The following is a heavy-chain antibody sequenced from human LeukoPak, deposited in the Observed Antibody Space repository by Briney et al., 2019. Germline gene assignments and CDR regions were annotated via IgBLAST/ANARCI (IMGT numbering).Heavy chain of an antibody. D-gene: IGHD3-10*01. CDR1: GGSISSGDYY. V-gene: IGHV4-30-4*08. Sequence: SETLSLTCTVSGGSISSGDYYWSWIRQPPGKGLKWIGYIYYSGSTYYNPSLKSRVTISVDTSKNQFSLKLSSVTAADTAVYYCASRPYYYAFDYWGQGTLVTVSS. J-gene: IGHJ4*02. CDR2: IYYSGST. CDR3: ASRPYYYAFDY.